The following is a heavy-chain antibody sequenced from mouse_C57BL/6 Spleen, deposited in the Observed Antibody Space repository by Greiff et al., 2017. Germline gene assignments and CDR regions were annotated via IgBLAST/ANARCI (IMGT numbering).Heavy chain of an antibody. CDR1: GYTFTSYW. CDR3: ARGGITTVMDY. CDR2: IDPSDSYT. Sequence: QVQLQQSGAELVMPGASVKLSYKASGYTFTSYWMHWVKQRPGQGLEWIGEIDPSDSYTNYNQKFKGKSTLTVDKSSSTAYMQLSSLTSEGSAVYYCARGGITTVMDYWGQGTSVTVSS. D-gene: IGHD1-1*01. J-gene: IGHJ4*01. V-gene: IGHV1-69*01.